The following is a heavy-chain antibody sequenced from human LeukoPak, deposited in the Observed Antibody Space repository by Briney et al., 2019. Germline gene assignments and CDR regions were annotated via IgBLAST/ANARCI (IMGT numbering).Heavy chain of an antibody. Sequence: SVNVSCKASGGTFSSYAISWVRQAPGQGRDGMGGIIPIFGTANYAQKFQGRVTITADESTSTAYMELSSLRSEDTAVYYCAREVLVGATGWFDPWGQGTLVTVSS. J-gene: IGHJ5*02. D-gene: IGHD1-26*01. CDR3: AREVLVGATGWFDP. CDR1: GGTFSSYA. CDR2: IIPIFGTA. V-gene: IGHV1-69*13.